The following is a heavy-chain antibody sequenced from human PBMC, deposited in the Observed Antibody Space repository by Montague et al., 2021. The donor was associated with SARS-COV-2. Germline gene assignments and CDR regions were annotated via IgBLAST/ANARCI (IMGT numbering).Heavy chain of an antibody. CDR1: GGFISSSY. D-gene: IGHD2-21*02. CDR3: ARDLLPPRTAIKTNFFGLDV. V-gene: IGHV4-59*01. Sequence: SETLSLTCTVPGGFISSSYWSWIRQPPGKGLEWIGYIYHSGNTNYNPSLKSRVTISIDTSMNQFSLSLSSMTAADTAVYFCARDLLPPRTAIKTNFFGLDVWGQGTTATVPS. J-gene: IGHJ6*02. CDR2: IYHSGNT.